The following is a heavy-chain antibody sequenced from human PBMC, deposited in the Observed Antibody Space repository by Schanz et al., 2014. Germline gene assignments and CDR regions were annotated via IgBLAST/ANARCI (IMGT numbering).Heavy chain of an antibody. D-gene: IGHD3-22*01. V-gene: IGHV1-69*04. CDR3: ARDYYHNDSYYYCHD. CDR1: GGIFSSYA. CDR2: IIPILGIA. J-gene: IGHJ4*02. Sequence: QVQLVQSGAEVKKPGSPVKVSCKSSGGIFSSYAISWVRQAPGQGLEWMGRIIPILGIATYAQKIQGRLTITADKSTSTYFIEQSILRSDDTAMYYCARDYYHNDSYYYCHDWGQGTLVTVSS.